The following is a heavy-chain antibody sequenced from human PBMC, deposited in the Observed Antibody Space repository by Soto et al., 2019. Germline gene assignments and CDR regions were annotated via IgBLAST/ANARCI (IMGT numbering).Heavy chain of an antibody. J-gene: IGHJ4*02. Sequence: EVQLVESGGGLVQPGGSLRLSCAASGFTFSNYWMSWVRQAPGKGLEWVANITEDGSEKYYVDSVKGRFTISRDNAKNLLSQKQHTLRAEDRAVYYCARRDSVSGSYYDYWGQGTLVTVSS. D-gene: IGHD3-10*01. V-gene: IGHV3-7*01. CDR2: ITEDGSEK. CDR1: GFTFSNYW. CDR3: ARRDSVSGSYYDY.